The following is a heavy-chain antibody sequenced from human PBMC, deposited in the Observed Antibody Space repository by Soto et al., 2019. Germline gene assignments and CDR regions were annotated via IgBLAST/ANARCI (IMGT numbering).Heavy chain of an antibody. V-gene: IGHV4-31*03. CDR2: IYYSGST. D-gene: IGHD3-10*01. CDR1: GGSISSGGYY. J-gene: IGHJ5*02. CDR3: ARSKRGYVSGSSNWFGP. Sequence: QVQLQESGPGLVKPSQTLSLTCTVSGGSISSGGYYWSWIRQHPGKGLEWIGYIYYSGSTYYNPSLKSRVTISVDTSKDQFSLKLSSVTAADTAVYYCARSKRGYVSGSSNWFGPWGQGNLVTVYS.